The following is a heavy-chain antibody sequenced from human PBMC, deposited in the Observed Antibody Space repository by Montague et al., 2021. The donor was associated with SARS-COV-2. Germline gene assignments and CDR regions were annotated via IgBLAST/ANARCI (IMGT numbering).Heavy chain of an antibody. D-gene: IGHD6-19*01. CDR2: IYGDGSKT. CDR3: AKGWDPSGWIAIYDS. V-gene: IGHV3-23*03. CDR1: GFLFSNYA. J-gene: IGHJ4*02. Sequence: SLRFSCAASGFLFSNYAMNWVRQTPGKGLEWVSVIYGDGSKTYYADSVKGRFTISRDNSKNTLYLQMNSLRTEDTALYYCAKGWDPSGWIAIYDSWGQGTLVPVSS.